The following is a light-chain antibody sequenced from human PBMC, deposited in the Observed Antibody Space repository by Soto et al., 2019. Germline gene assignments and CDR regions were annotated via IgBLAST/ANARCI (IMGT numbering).Light chain of an antibody. CDR2: ETN. J-gene: IGLJ3*02. CDR3: AAWDGGLSRPL. V-gene: IGLV1-47*01. Sequence: QSVLTQPPSASGTPGQRVTISCSGRSSNIGNNHVYWYQQLAGTAPKLLMSETNQRPSGVPDRFTASKYGSSAYLAISGLRSEDEATYYCAAWDGGLSRPLFGGGTKLTVL. CDR1: SSNIGNNH.